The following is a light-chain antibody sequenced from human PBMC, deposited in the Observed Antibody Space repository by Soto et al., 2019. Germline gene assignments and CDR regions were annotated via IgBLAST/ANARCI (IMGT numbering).Light chain of an antibody. Sequence: IVLTQSAGTLSLSPGERVRLYCSASQSVSSSYLAWYQQKPGQAPRLLIYGASSRATGITDRFSGSGSGTDFTLTISRLEPEDFAVYYCQQYGSSPETFGQGTKV. V-gene: IGKV3-20*01. CDR2: GAS. J-gene: IGKJ1*01. CDR1: QSVSSSY. CDR3: QQYGSSPET.